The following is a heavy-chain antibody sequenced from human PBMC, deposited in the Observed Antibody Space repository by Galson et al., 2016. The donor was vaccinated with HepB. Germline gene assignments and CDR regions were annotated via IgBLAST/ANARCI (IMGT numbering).Heavy chain of an antibody. CDR2: IDPRDSYI. V-gene: IGHV5-10-1*01. CDR3: ARHVHSSSSGADDF. D-gene: IGHD3-22*01. Sequence: QSGAEVKKAGESLKISCQASGYSFTDYWITWVRQMPGKGLEWMGRIDPRDSYINYSPSFQGRVTISVDRSISAAYLQWSRLRASDTATYYCARHVHSSSSGADDFWGQGSLVTVSS. J-gene: IGHJ4*02. CDR1: GYSFTDYW.